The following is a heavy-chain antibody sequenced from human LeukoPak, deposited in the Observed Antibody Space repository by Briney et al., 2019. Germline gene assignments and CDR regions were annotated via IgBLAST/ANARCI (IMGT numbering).Heavy chain of an antibody. CDR2: IYYSGST. D-gene: IGHD3-10*01. Sequence: SETLSLTCTVSGGSISSYYWSWIRQPPGKGLEWIGYIYYSGSTNYNPSLKSRVTISVDTSKHQFSLKLSSVTAADTAVYYCARGVTMVRGVNFDYWGQGTLVTVSS. CDR1: GGSISSYY. J-gene: IGHJ4*02. CDR3: ARGVTMVRGVNFDY. V-gene: IGHV4-59*01.